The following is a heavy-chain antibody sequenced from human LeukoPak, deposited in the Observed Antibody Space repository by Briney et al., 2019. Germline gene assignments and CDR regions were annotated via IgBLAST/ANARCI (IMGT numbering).Heavy chain of an antibody. CDR3: ARSKRLSGTYDY. D-gene: IGHD1-7*01. V-gene: IGHV1-46*01. CDR1: GYTFTSYY. CDR2: INPSGGST. Sequence: ASVKVSYKASGYTFTSYYIHWVRQAPGQGLDWVGIINPSGGSTRNAQKFQGRLTMTRDTSTSRVYMELSRLRSDDTAVYFCARSKRLSGTYDYWGQGTLVTVSA. J-gene: IGHJ4*02.